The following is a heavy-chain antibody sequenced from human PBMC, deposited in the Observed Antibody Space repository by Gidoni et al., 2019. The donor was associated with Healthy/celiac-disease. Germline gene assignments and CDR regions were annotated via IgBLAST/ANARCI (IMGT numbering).Heavy chain of an antibody. CDR1: GGSFSGYS. CDR2: INHSGST. D-gene: IGHD4-17*01. V-gene: IGHV4-34*01. CDR3: ARGQLTTGFQH. J-gene: IGHJ1*01. Sequence: HLQHWGPDLLKPSEPCSFPCSFYGGSFSGYSWGWIRQPPGKWMEWIGEINHSGSTTYNPSLKSRATISVDTSNNQFSRKLSSVTAADKDVDYCARGQLTTGFQHWGQGTLVTVSS.